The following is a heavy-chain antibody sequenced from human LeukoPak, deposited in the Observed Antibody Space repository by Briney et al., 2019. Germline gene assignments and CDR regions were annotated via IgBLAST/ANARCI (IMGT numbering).Heavy chain of an antibody. CDR1: GFTFSTYD. CDR2: IGSRGDT. D-gene: IGHD1-26*01. V-gene: IGHV3-13*01. Sequence: GGSLRLSCAASGFTFSTYDMHWVRQATGEGLEWVSGIGSRGDTYYLGSVKGRFTISRDNAKNALYLQMNSLRAGDTAVYYCVRGDVGFDLWGQGTLVTVSS. CDR3: VRGDVGFDL. J-gene: IGHJ5*02.